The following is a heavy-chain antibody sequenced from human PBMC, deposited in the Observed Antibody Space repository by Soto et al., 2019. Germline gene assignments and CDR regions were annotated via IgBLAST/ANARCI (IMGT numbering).Heavy chain of an antibody. V-gene: IGHV4-34*01. J-gene: IGHJ6*02. CDR2: INHSGNT. CDR1: GGSFSGYY. D-gene: IGHD2-2*01. CDR3: ASSGPAVLHGLYYPDMDV. Sequence: SETLSLTCSIYGGSFSGYYWSWIRQPPGKGLEWIGEINHSGNTNYNPALKSRVTISVDTSNNQFSLKLNSVTAADTAVYYCASSGPAVLHGLYYPDMDVWGQGTTVTVSS.